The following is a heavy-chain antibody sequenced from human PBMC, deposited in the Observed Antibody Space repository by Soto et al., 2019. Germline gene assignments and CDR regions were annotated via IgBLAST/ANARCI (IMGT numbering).Heavy chain of an antibody. CDR3: AKEKQQLVAHNWFDP. V-gene: IGHV3-30-3*01. CDR1: GFTFSSYA. Sequence: PGGSLRLSCAASGFTFSSYAMHWVRQAPGKGLEWVAVISYDGSNKYYADSVKGRFTISRDNSKNTLYLQMNSLRAEDTAVYYCAKEKQQLVAHNWFDPWGQGTLVTVSS. D-gene: IGHD6-13*01. J-gene: IGHJ5*02. CDR2: ISYDGSNK.